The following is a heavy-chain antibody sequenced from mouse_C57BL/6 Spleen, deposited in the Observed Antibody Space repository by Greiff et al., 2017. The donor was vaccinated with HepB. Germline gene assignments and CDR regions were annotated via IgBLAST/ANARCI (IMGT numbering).Heavy chain of an antibody. J-gene: IGHJ3*01. CDR2: ISYDGSN. CDR1: GYSITSGYY. V-gene: IGHV3-6*01. Sequence: EVKLMESGPGLVKPSQSLSLTCSVTGYSITSGYYWNWIRQFPGNKLEWMGYISYDGSNNYNPSLKNRISITRDTSKNQFFLKLNSVTTEDTATYYCAREEDYGNYPFAYWGQGTLVTVSA. CDR3: AREEDYGNYPFAY. D-gene: IGHD2-1*01.